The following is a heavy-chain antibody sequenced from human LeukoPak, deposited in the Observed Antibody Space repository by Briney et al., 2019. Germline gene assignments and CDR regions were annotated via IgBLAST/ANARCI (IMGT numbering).Heavy chain of an antibody. CDR1: GFTFSSYA. V-gene: IGHV3-30*02. CDR2: IRRDGSDR. Sequence: PGGSLRLSCAASGFTFSSYAMHWVRQAPGKGLEWVAFIRRDGSDRFHADSVKGRFTISRDNSRNTLYLQMNSLRAEDTAVYYCARTDRAVWGQGTLVTVSS. CDR3: ARTDRAV. J-gene: IGHJ4*02. D-gene: IGHD3/OR15-3a*01.